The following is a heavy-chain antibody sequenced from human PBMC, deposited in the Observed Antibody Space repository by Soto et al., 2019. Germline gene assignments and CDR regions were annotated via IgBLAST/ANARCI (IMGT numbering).Heavy chain of an antibody. J-gene: IGHJ4*02. CDR3: ARASGDYGNYFFDS. D-gene: IGHD4-17*01. V-gene: IGHV4-30-2*01. CDR2: IWSAERI. CDR1: GGSISGGDYS. Sequence: SETLSLTCTVSGGSISGGDYSWSWIRQTPSKGLELIGYIWSAERIFSSPSLKSRVIISADRSKNQISLRLTSVTPADTAVYYCARASGDYGNYFFDSWGQGILVTVSS.